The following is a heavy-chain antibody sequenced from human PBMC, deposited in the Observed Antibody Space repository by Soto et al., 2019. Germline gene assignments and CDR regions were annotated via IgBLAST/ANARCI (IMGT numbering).Heavy chain of an antibody. CDR3: AKDLTTVTREIDY. D-gene: IGHD4-17*01. J-gene: IGHJ4*02. CDR2: ISYDGSNK. V-gene: IGHV3-30*18. CDR1: GFTFSSYG. Sequence: GGSLRLSCAASGFTFSSYGMHWVRQAPGKGLEWVAVISYDGSNKYYADSVKGRFTISRDNSKNTLYLQMNSLRAEDTAVYYCAKDLTTVTREIDYWGQGTLVTVSS.